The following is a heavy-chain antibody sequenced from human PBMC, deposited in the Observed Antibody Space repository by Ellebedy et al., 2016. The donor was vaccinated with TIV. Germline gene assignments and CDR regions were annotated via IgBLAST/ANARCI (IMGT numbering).Heavy chain of an antibody. Sequence: GESLKISCEASGFIFSTYGMHWVRQATGKGLEWVAVISYDGSNKYYADSVKGRFTISRDNSKNTLYLQMNSLRAEDTAVYYCAKVGHYDSSDDYFNYWGQGALVTVSS. D-gene: IGHD3-22*01. CDR3: AKVGHYDSSDDYFNY. CDR2: ISYDGSNK. CDR1: GFIFSTYG. J-gene: IGHJ4*02. V-gene: IGHV3-33*05.